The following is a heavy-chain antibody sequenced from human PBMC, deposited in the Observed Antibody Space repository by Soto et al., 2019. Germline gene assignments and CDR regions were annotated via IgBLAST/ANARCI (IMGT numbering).Heavy chain of an antibody. V-gene: IGHV3-30-3*01. D-gene: IGHD3-3*01. CDR2: ISYDGSNK. CDR1: GFTFSSYA. Sequence: QVQLVESGGGVVQPGRSLRLSCAASGFTFSSYAMHWVRQAPGKGLEWVAVISYDGSNKYYADSVKGRFTISRDNSKNTLYLQMNSLRAEDTAVNYCARDLHVPLEWLLRAYYYYGMDVWGQGTTVTVSS. CDR3: ARDLHVPLEWLLRAYYYYGMDV. J-gene: IGHJ6*02.